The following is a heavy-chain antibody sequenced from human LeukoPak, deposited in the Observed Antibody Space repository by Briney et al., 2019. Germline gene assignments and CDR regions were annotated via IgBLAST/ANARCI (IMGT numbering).Heavy chain of an antibody. CDR1: GGSISISSYY. Sequence: SETLSLTCTVFGGSISISSYYWGWIRQPPGKGLEWIGSIFYSGSTYYNPSLKSRVTISIDTSKNQFSLKLSSVTAADTAVYYCARYNRGTTAFDYWGQGTLVTVSS. D-gene: IGHD1-7*01. CDR2: IFYSGST. CDR3: ARYNRGTTAFDY. J-gene: IGHJ4*02. V-gene: IGHV4-39*07.